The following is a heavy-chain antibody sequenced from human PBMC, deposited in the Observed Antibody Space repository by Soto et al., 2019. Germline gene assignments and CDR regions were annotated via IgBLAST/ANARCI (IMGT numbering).Heavy chain of an antibody. Sequence: QVHLVQSGAEVKKPGASVKVSCKGSGYTFTSYGITWVRQAPGQGLEWMGWISAHNGNTDYAQKLQGRVTVTRDKSTSTAYMELRSLRSDDTAVYYCARGRYGDYCCQGALVTVSS. J-gene: IGHJ4*02. CDR2: ISAHNGNT. CDR1: GYTFTSYG. V-gene: IGHV1-18*01. CDR3: ARGRYGDY. D-gene: IGHD1-1*01.